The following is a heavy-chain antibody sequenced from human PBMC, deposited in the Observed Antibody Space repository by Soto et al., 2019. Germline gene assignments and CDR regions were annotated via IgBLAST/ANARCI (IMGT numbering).Heavy chain of an antibody. Sequence: SETLSLTCTVSGGSISSSSYYWGWIRQPPGKGLEWIGSIYYSGSTYYNPSLKSRVTISVDTSKNQFSLKLSSVTAADTAVYYCAAFSYDSSGYYRDAFDIWGQGTMVTVSS. D-gene: IGHD3-22*01. V-gene: IGHV4-39*01. CDR3: AAFSYDSSGYYRDAFDI. CDR2: IYYSGST. CDR1: GGSISSSSYY. J-gene: IGHJ3*02.